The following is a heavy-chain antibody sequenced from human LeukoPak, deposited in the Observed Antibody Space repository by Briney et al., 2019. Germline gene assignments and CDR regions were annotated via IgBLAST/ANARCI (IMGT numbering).Heavy chain of an antibody. CDR3: ATTTFDY. CDR2: ISWNSGSI. J-gene: IGHJ4*02. Sequence: PGGSLRLSCAGSGFIFNNYAMHWVRQPPGKGLEWVSGISWNSGSIDYADSVKGRFTISRDNSKNTLYLQMHSLRAEDTAVYYCATTTFDYWGQGTLVTVSS. D-gene: IGHD4-17*01. V-gene: IGHV3-9*01. CDR1: GFIFNNYA.